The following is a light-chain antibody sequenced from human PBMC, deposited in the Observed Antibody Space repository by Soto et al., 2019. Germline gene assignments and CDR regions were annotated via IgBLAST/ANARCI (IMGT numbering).Light chain of an antibody. CDR3: QKSNTYPWT. CDR2: EAS. V-gene: IGKV1-5*01. J-gene: IGKJ1*01. CDR1: QSIGTW. Sequence: DIQMTQSPSTLSASVGDRVTITCRASQSIGTWLAWYQQKPGKAPKLLIYEASSLESGVPSRFSGSGSGTEFTLAISSLQPDDFAIYWCQKSNTYPWTFGQGTKVEVK.